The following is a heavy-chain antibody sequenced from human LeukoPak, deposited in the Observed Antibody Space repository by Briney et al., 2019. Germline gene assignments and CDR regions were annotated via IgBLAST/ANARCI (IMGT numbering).Heavy chain of an antibody. V-gene: IGHV1-2*04. J-gene: IGHJ4*02. D-gene: IGHD6-19*01. CDR1: GYTFTGYY. Sequence: GASVKVSCKASGYTFTGYYMHWVRQAPGQGLEWMGWINPNSGGTNYAQKFQGWVTMTRDTSISPAYMELSRLRSDDTAVYYCARTQYSSGWYAYWGQGTLVTASS. CDR3: ARTQYSSGWYAY. CDR2: INPNSGGT.